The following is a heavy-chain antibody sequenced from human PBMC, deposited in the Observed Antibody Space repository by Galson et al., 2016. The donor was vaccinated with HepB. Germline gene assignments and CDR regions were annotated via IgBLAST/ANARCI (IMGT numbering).Heavy chain of an antibody. CDR3: ARGGARGVDF. CDR2: ISHVGRT. V-gene: IGHV4-38-2*01. CDR1: GYSITTGYY. J-gene: IGHJ4*02. Sequence: SETLSLTCAVSGYSITTGYYWGWVRQSPGKGLEWIGSISHVGRTYYNPSLKSRVTMSVATSKNQFSLRLSSVTAADTAGYYCARGGARGVDFWGQGTVVTVSS. D-gene: IGHD3-16*01.